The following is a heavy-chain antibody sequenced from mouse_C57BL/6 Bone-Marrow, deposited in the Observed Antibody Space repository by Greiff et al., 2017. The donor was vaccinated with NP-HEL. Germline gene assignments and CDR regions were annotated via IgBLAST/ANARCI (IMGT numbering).Heavy chain of an antibody. CDR2: IDPNSGGT. CDR1: GYTFTSYC. J-gene: IGHJ4*01. D-gene: IGHD1-1*01. V-gene: IGHV1-72*01. CDR3: ARIPGAAVVATDYYAMDY. Sequence: QVQLQQPGAELVKPGASVKLSCTASGYTFTSYCMHWVKQRPGRGLEWIGRIDPNSGGTKYNEKFKSKATLTVDKPSSTAYMQLSSLTSEDSAVYSCARIPGAAVVATDYYAMDYWGQGTSVTVSS.